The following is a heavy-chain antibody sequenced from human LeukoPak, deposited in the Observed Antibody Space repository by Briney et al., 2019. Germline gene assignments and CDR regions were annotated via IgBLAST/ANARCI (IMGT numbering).Heavy chain of an antibody. CDR3: ARDLYGDYDNWFDP. J-gene: IGHJ5*02. Sequence: GGSLRLSCAASGFTFSSYSMNWVRQAPGKGLEWVSSISSSSGYIYYADSVKGRFTISRDNAKNSLYLQMNSLRAEDTAVYYCARDLYGDYDNWFDPWGQGTLVTVSS. D-gene: IGHD4-17*01. CDR1: GFTFSSYS. CDR2: ISSSSGYI. V-gene: IGHV3-21*01.